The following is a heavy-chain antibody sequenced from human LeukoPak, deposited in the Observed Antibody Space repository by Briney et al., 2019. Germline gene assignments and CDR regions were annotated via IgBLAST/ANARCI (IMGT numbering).Heavy chain of an antibody. V-gene: IGHV1-2*02. D-gene: IGHD4-23*01. CDR2: INPNSGGT. CDR1: GYTFTGYY. J-gene: IGHJ4*02. Sequence: ASVKVSCKASGYTFTGYYMHWVRQAPGQGLEWMGWINPNSGGTNYAQKFQGRVTMTRDTSISTAYMELSRLRSDDTAVYYCARAKDLYGGPGACLDYWGQGTLVTVSS. CDR3: ARAKDLYGGPGACLDY.